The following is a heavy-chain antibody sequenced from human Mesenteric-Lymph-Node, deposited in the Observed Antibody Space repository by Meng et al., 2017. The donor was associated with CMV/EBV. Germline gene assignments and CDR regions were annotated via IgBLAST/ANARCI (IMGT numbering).Heavy chain of an antibody. V-gene: IGHV3-23*01. CDR3: ARGRGCSSTSCSGGWFDP. Sequence: GESLKISCAASGFTFSSYAMSWVRQAPGKGLEWVSAISGSGGSTYYADSVKGRFTISRDNSKNTLYLQMNSLRAEDTAVYYCARGRGCSSTSCSGGWFDPWGQGTLVTVSS. CDR2: ISGSGGST. D-gene: IGHD2-2*01. CDR1: GFTFSSYA. J-gene: IGHJ5*02.